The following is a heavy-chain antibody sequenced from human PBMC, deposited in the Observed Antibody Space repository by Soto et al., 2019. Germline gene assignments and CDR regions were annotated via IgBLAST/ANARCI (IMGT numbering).Heavy chain of an antibody. J-gene: IGHJ4*02. V-gene: IGHV4-31*11. CDR2: IYYSGST. CDR1: GGSISSGGYY. CDR3: AMGGEYYDSSGYPHGLDY. D-gene: IGHD3-22*01. Sequence: QVQLQESGPGLVKPSQTLSLTCAVSGGSISSGGYYWSWIRQHPGKGLEWLGYIYYSGSTYYNPSLKRRLTISVDTSKNPSSLRLSSVTAAETAVYSCAMGGEYYDSSGYPHGLDYWGQGALGTVGS.